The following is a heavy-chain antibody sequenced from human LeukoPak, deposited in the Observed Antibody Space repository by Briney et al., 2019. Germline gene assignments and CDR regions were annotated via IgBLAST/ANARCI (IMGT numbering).Heavy chain of an antibody. D-gene: IGHD3-9*01. V-gene: IGHV3-48*01. CDR2: ISSDSSTI. CDR3: ARDAHDILTLDY. CDR1: GFTFSS. J-gene: IGHJ4*02. Sequence: GGSLRLSCADSGFTFSSMNWIRQAPGKGLEWISYISSDSSTIYYADSVKGRFTISRDNAKNSLSLQMNSLRAEDTAVYYCARDAHDILTLDYWGQGTLVTVSS.